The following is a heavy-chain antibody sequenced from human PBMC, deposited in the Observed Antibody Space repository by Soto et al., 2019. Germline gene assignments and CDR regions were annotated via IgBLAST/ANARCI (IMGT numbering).Heavy chain of an antibody. CDR1: GFTFSSYA. D-gene: IGHD6-19*01. V-gene: IGHV3-30-3*01. CDR2: ISYDGSNK. CDR3: ARDRADSSGHNYFDY. J-gene: IGHJ4*02. Sequence: QVQLVESGGGVVQPGRSLRLSCAASGFTFSSYAMHWVRQAPGKGLEWVAVISYDGSNKYYADSVKGRFTISRDNSKNTLYLQMNSLRAEDTAVYYCARDRADSSGHNYFDYWGQGTLVTVSS.